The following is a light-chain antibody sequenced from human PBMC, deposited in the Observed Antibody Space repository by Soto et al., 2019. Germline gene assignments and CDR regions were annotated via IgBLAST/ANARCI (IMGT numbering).Light chain of an antibody. Sequence: DTVLTQSPGTLSLTSGERATLSCRASQSISGTYLAWYQQKPGQSPRLLIYSASTRAPGIPDRFSGSGSGTDFTLTIIRREPEDFAVYYCQQYGSSPSTFGRGTKVEIK. V-gene: IGKV3-20*01. J-gene: IGKJ1*01. CDR1: QSISGTY. CDR3: QQYGSSPST. CDR2: SAS.